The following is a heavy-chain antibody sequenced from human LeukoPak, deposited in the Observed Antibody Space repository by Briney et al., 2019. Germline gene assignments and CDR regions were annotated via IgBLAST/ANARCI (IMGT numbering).Heavy chain of an antibody. CDR2: ISAYNGNT. Sequence: SVKVSCKASGYTFTSYGISWVRQAPGQGPEWMGWISAYNGNTNYAQKLQGRVTMTTDTSTSTAYMELRSLRSDDTAVYYCARFGVAVAGTGLDWFDPWGQGTLVTVSS. CDR3: ARFGVAVAGTGLDWFDP. D-gene: IGHD6-19*01. J-gene: IGHJ5*02. CDR1: GYTFTSYG. V-gene: IGHV1-18*01.